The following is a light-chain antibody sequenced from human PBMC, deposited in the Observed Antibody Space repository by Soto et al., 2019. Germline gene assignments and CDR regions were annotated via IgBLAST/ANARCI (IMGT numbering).Light chain of an antibody. Sequence: VFTQSPGTLSWSRGERATLSCRASQTVRNNYLAWYQQKPGQAPRLLIYDASSRETGIQDRFSGGGSGTEFTLTISRLEPEDFAVYYCQQFSSFTLTFGGGTKVDIK. CDR1: QTVRNNY. V-gene: IGKV3-20*01. J-gene: IGKJ4*01. CDR3: QQFSSFTLT. CDR2: DAS.